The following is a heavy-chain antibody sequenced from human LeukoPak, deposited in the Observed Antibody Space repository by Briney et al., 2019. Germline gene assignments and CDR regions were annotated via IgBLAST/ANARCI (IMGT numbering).Heavy chain of an antibody. CDR1: GGTFSNYA. CDR2: IIPIFGTA. D-gene: IGHD3-22*01. V-gene: IGHV1-69*01. J-gene: IGHJ4*02. Sequence: SVTVSCKASGGTFSNYAINWVRQAPGQGLEWMGGIIPIFGTANYAQKFQGRVTITADESTSTVYMELNSLKSEDTAVYYCARGWDYDSGGRPTAYVYWGQGTLVTVSS. CDR3: ARGWDYDSGGRPTAYVY.